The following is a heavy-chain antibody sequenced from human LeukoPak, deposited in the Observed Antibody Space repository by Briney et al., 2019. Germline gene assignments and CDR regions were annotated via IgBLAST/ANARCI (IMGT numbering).Heavy chain of an antibody. J-gene: IGHJ4*02. CDR3: ARVFYGDYVGY. CDR1: GFTFSSYW. Sequence: GGSLRLSCAASGFTFSSYWMHWVRQAPGKGLVWVSRSNSDGSSTSYADSVKGRFTISRDNAKNTLYLQMNSLRAEDTAVYYCARVFYGDYVGYWGQGTLVTVSS. D-gene: IGHD4-17*01. V-gene: IGHV3-74*01. CDR2: SNSDGSST.